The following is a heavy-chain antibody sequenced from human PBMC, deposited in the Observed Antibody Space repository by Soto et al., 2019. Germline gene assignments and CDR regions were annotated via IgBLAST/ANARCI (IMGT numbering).Heavy chain of an antibody. J-gene: IGHJ4*02. CDR1: GFTFDDYA. D-gene: IGHD3-3*01. V-gene: IGHV3-9*01. Sequence: EVQLVESGGGLVQPGRSLRLSCAASGFTFDDYAMHWVRQAPGKGLEWVSGISWNSGSIGYADSVKGRFTISRDNAKNSLYLQMNRLRAEDTAVYYCANDIGQYLLEWYGYFDYRGQGTLVSVS. CDR3: ANDIGQYLLEWYGYFDY. CDR2: ISWNSGSI.